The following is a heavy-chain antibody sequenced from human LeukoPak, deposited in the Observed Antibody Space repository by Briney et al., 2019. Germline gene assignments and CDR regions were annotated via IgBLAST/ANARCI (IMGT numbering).Heavy chain of an antibody. CDR3: ARTLEALWFGEFDY. D-gene: IGHD3-10*01. J-gene: IGHJ4*02. V-gene: IGHV1-69*06. CDR1: GGTYSSYA. Sequence: LVKDSCKASGGTYSSYAISGGRRAPGQGLEWMGGIIPIFGTANYAQKFQGRVTITADKSTSTAYMELSSLRSEDTAVYYCARTLEALWFGEFDYWGQGTLVTVSS. CDR2: IIPIFGTA.